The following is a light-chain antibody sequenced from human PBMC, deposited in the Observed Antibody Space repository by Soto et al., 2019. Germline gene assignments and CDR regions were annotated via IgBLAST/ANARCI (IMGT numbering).Light chain of an antibody. Sequence: QSVLTQPPSASGTPGQRVTSSCSGSGSNIAFDTVDWYQQLPGAAPKLLIYSNSQRPLGVPVRFSGSKSGTSASLAISGLQSEDEADYYCAAWDGSVYVFGIGTKVTVL. CDR2: SNS. CDR1: GSNIAFDT. CDR3: AAWDGSVYV. V-gene: IGLV1-44*01. J-gene: IGLJ1*01.